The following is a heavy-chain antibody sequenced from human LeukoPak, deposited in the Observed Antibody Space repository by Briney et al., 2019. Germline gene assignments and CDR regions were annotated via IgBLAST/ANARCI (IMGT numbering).Heavy chain of an antibody. J-gene: IGHJ4*02. CDR2: INPNNGGT. CDR1: GYTFTGYY. CDR3: ARDPYSNYFDY. D-gene: IGHD5-18*01. Sequence: ASVKVSCKASGYTFTGYYMHWVRRAPGQGPEWMGWINPNNGGTNYAQKFQGRVTMTGDTSISTAYMELNRLRSDDTAVYYCARDPYSNYFDYWGQGTLVTVSS. V-gene: IGHV1-2*02.